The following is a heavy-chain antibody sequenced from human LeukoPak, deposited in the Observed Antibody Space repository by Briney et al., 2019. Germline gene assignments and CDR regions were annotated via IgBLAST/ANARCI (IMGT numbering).Heavy chain of an antibody. CDR3: AHTDDFWSGYPPGWFDP. D-gene: IGHD3-3*01. CDR2: IYWDDDK. Sequence: ESGPTLFKPTQTLTLTFTFSGFSLSTSGVGVGWIRQPPVKALEWLALIYWDDDKGYIPSLKSRLTITQDTSKNQVGRTMTKMDPVDTATYYCAHTDDFWSGYPPGWFDPWGQGTLVTVSS. CDR1: GFSLSTSGVG. V-gene: IGHV2-5*02. J-gene: IGHJ5*02.